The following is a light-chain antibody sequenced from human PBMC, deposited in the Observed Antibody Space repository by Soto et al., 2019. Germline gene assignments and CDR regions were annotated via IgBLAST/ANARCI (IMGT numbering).Light chain of an antibody. CDR2: GAS. CDR1: QSVSSNY. CDR3: QQYGSSPRT. J-gene: IGKJ1*01. V-gene: IGKV3-20*01. Sequence: EIVLTQSPGTLSLSPGERATLSCRASQSVSSNYLAWYQQKPGQAPRLLIYGASSRAPGLPDRFSGSGSGTDFTLTISRLEPEDFAVYYCQQYGSSPRTFGQGTKVEIK.